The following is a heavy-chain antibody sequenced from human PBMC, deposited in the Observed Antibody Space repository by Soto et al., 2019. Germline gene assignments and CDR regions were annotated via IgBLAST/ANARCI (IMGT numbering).Heavy chain of an antibody. CDR1: GVSISSGPHS. D-gene: IGHD2-21*01. CDR3: ARGGGATEGDPRGFYP. CDR2: IYVTAGGT. Sequence: QVQLQQSGSGLVKPSQTLSLTCAVSGVSISSGPHSWSWIRQAPVKGLEWIGYIYVTAGGTYYNPSLKSRVTMSVDTSKSHFSLTLASMTAADSAVYYCARGGGATEGDPRGFYPWGQGTLVTVSS. V-gene: IGHV4-30-2*01. J-gene: IGHJ5*02.